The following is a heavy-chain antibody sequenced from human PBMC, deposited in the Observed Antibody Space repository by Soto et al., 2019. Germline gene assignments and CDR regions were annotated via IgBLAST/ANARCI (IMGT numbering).Heavy chain of an antibody. CDR3: ARGVAVAGSTFDY. V-gene: IGHV1-3*01. D-gene: IGHD6-19*01. CDR2: INAANGNT. CDR1: GYTFTSYA. J-gene: IGHJ4*02. Sequence: QVQLVQSGAEVKKPGASVKVSCQASGYTFTSYAMHWVRQAPGQRLEWMGWINAANGNTKYSQKFQGRVTITGDTSASTAYMEVSSLRHEDTAVYYCARGVAVAGSTFDYWGQGTLVTVSS.